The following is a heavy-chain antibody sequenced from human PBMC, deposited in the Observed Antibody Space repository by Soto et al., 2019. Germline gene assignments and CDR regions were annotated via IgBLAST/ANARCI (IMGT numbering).Heavy chain of an antibody. V-gene: IGHV3-66*01. CDR1: GFTVSNNY. Sequence: GGSLRLSCAASGFTVSNNYMSWVRQAPGKGLEWVSVIYSGGSTYYADSVKGRFTISRDNSKNTLYLQMNSLRAEDTAVYYCVKDMGIAVAGDLYYFDYWGQGTLVTVSS. D-gene: IGHD6-19*01. CDR3: VKDMGIAVAGDLYYFDY. CDR2: IYSGGST. J-gene: IGHJ4*02.